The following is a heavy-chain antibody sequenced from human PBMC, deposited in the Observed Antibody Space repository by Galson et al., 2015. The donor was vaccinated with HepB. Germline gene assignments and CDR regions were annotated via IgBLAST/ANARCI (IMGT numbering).Heavy chain of an antibody. Sequence: SVKVSCKASGGTFSSYAISWVRQAPGQGLEWMGGIIPIFGTANYAQKFQGRVTITADESTSTAYMELSSLRSEDTAVYYCARDREKYSSDWYMGDWFDPWGQGTLVTVSS. CDR2: IIPIFGTA. V-gene: IGHV1-69*13. CDR1: GGTFSSYA. D-gene: IGHD6-19*01. J-gene: IGHJ5*02. CDR3: ARDREKYSSDWYMGDWFDP.